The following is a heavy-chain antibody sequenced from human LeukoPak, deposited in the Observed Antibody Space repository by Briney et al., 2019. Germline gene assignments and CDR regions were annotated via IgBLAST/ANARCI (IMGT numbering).Heavy chain of an antibody. CDR2: IWYDGSNK. V-gene: IGHV3-33*01. J-gene: IGHJ4*02. CDR3: ARDWTGADFWSGYYN. Sequence: GGSLRLSCAASGFTFSSYGMHWARQAPGKGLEWVAVIWYDGSNKYYADSVKGRFTISRDNSKNTLYLQMNSLRAEDTAVYYCARDWTGADFWSGYYNWGQGTLVTVSS. CDR1: GFTFSSYG. D-gene: IGHD3-3*01.